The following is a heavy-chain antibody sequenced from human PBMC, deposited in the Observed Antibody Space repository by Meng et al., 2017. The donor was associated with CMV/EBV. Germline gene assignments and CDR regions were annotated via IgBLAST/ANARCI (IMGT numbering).Heavy chain of an antibody. V-gene: IGHV3-48*03. CDR2: ISSSGSTI. D-gene: IGHD3-3*01. CDR1: GFTFSSYE. Sequence: GESLKISCAASGFTFSSYEMNWVRQAPGKGLEWVSYISSSGSTIYYADSVKGRFTISRDNAKNSLYLQMNSLRAEGTAVYYCARDPYDFWSGYYHYGMDVWGQGTTVTV. CDR3: ARDPYDFWSGYYHYGMDV. J-gene: IGHJ6*02.